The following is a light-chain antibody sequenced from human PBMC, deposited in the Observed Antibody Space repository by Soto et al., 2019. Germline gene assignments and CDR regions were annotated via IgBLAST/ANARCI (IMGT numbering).Light chain of an antibody. CDR1: QSISSW. Sequence: DIQMTQSPSTLSASVGDRVTITCRASQSISSWLAWYQQKPGKAPNLLIYKASTLGSGVPSRFSGGGSGTEFTLTISSGQRDDLATYYCQQHSSSSPYRFGQETKLEIK. CDR2: KAS. V-gene: IGKV1-5*03. CDR3: QQHSSSSPYR. J-gene: IGKJ2*03.